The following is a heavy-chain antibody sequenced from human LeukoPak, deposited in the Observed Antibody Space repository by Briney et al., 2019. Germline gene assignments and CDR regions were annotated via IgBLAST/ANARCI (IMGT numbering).Heavy chain of an antibody. V-gene: IGHV1-8*01. CDR3: ARGFYAVGATAFDI. D-gene: IGHD1-26*01. Sequence: ASVKVSCKASGCTFTSYDINWVRQATGQGLEWMGWMNPNSGNTGYAQKFQGRVTMTRNTSISTAYMELSSLRSEDTAVYYCARGFYAVGATAFDIWGQGTMVTVSS. CDR1: GCTFTSYD. CDR2: MNPNSGNT. J-gene: IGHJ3*02.